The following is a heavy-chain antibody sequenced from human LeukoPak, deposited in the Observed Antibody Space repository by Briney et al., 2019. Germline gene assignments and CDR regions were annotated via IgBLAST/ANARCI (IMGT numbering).Heavy chain of an antibody. CDR1: GGSISSYY. V-gene: IGHV4-4*07. J-gene: IGHJ4*02. CDR2: IHCSGNT. D-gene: IGHD3-10*01. CDR3: PREAVYYGSGSLDY. Sequence: SETLSLTCTVSGGSISSYYWSWIRQPAGKGLEWIGRIHCSGNTTYSPSLNSRVTILLDTSKYQFPLELTAATAADTAVDYGPREAVYYGSGSLDYWGQGTMVTVSS.